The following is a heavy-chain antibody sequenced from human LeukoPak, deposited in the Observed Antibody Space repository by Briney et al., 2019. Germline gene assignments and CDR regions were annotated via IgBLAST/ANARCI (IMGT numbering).Heavy chain of an antibody. J-gene: IGHJ5*02. CDR3: ARHVGDDFWTDP. CDR1: GGSISSSSYF. D-gene: IGHD3-3*01. Sequence: SETLSLTCTVSGGSISSSSYFWGWIRQPPGKGLEWIGSIYYSGSTYYNPSLKSRVTISIDTFKNQFSLKLSSVTAADTAVYYCARHVGDDFWTDPWGQGTLVTVSS. CDR2: IYYSGST. V-gene: IGHV4-39*01.